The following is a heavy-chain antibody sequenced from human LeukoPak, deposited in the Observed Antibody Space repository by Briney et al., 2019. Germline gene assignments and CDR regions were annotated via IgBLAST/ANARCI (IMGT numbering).Heavy chain of an antibody. CDR1: GGSFSGYY. Sequence: SETMSLTCAVYGGSFSGYYWSWIRQPPGKGLEWIGEINHSGSTNYNPSLKSRVTISVDTSKNQFSLKLSSVTAADTAVYYCASRYCSGGSCYYFDYWGQGTLVTVSS. CDR3: ASRYCSGGSCYYFDY. CDR2: INHSGST. D-gene: IGHD2-15*01. V-gene: IGHV4-34*01. J-gene: IGHJ4*02.